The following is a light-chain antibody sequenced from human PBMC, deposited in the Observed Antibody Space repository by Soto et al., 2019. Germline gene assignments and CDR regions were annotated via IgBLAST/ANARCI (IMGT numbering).Light chain of an antibody. CDR3: QPYASSPLT. V-gene: IGKV3D-20*01. CDR1: QSVGRDY. Sequence: EIVLTQSPATLSLSPGERATLSCGASQSVGRDYLAWYQLKPGLAPRLLIHGASIRATGIPDRFSGSGSGSDFKFIISRLEPEDFAVSFCQPYASSPLTFGGGTEVEIK. CDR2: GAS. J-gene: IGKJ4*01.